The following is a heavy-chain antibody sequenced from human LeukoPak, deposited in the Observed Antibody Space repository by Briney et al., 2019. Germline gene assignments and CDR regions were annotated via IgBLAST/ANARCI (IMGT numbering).Heavy chain of an antibody. J-gene: IGHJ4*02. CDR1: GYTFTSYD. D-gene: IGHD1-26*01. Sequence: ASVKVSCKASGYTFTSYDINWVRQATGQGLEWMGWMNPNSGNTGYAQKFQGRVTITRNTSISTAYMELSSLRSEDTAVYYCAREFSGRYPPSYFDYWGQGTLVTVSS. V-gene: IGHV1-8*03. CDR3: AREFSGRYPPSYFDY. CDR2: MNPNSGNT.